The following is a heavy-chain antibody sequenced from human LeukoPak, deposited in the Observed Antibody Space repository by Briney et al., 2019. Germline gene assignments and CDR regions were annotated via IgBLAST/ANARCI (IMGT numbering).Heavy chain of an antibody. CDR2: IRNDGSYE. J-gene: IGHJ5*02. Sequence: GGSLRLSCAASGFTFSDYGMHWVRQAPGKGLEWVAFIRNDGSYEYYPDSVKGRFTISRDNSKNTLYLQMNSLRAEDTAVYYCAQWRNGALAWGQGTLVTVSS. D-gene: IGHD2-8*01. CDR1: GFTFSDYG. CDR3: AQWRNGALA. V-gene: IGHV3-30*02.